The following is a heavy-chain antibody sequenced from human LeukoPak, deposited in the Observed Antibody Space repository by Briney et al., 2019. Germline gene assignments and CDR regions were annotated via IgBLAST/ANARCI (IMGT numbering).Heavy chain of an antibody. J-gene: IGHJ4*02. V-gene: IGHV3-66*01. CDR1: GFTISGFY. CDR3: AREIYDSYDY. D-gene: IGHD3-10*01. CDR2: INSGGGT. Sequence: GGSLRLSCAASGFTISGFYMTWVRQAPGKGLEWVSVINSGGGTYYADSGRGRFTISRDNSKNTLSLQMNSLRAEDTAVYYCAREIYDSYDYWGQGTLVTVSS.